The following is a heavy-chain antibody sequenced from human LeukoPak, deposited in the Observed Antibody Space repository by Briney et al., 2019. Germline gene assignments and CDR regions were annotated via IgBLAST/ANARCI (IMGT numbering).Heavy chain of an antibody. D-gene: IGHD5-24*01. CDR2: INHSGST. CDR1: GGSFSGYY. Sequence: SETLSLTCAVYGGSFSGYYWSWIRQPPGKGLEWIGEINHSGSTNYNPSLKSRVTISVDTSKNQFSLKLSSVTAADTAVYYCASSRRSPRRDGYNSWGQGTLVTVSS. CDR3: ASSRRSPRRDGYNS. V-gene: IGHV4-34*01. J-gene: IGHJ5*02.